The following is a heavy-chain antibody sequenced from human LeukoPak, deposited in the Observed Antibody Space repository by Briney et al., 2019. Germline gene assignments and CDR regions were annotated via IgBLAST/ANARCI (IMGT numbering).Heavy chain of an antibody. D-gene: IGHD3-22*01. CDR2: IYPGDSDA. V-gene: IGHV5-51*01. Sequence: GESLQISCKGSGYSFTSYWSGWVRQLPGKGLEGMGIIYPGDSDARYSPSFQGQVTSSADKSISTAYLQWSRLKAPDTAMYYCARHDSSGYLGFDYWGQGTLVTVSS. J-gene: IGHJ4*02. CDR3: ARHDSSGYLGFDY. CDR1: GYSFTSYW.